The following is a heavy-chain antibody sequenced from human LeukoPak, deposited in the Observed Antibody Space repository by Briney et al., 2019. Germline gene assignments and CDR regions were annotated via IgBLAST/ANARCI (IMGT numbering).Heavy chain of an antibody. CDR2: IDPGDSFT. CDR3: ARDAGGVSSWVSH. J-gene: IGHJ4*02. CDR1: GYSFSSYW. D-gene: IGHD2-8*02. Sequence: GESLKISCKGSGYSFSSYWISWVRQMPGKGLEWMGRIDPGDSFTKYRPSLEGRVTISAYKSLSTVYLQWSSLKASDTAIYYCARDAGGVSSWVSHWGQGTLVTVSS. V-gene: IGHV5-10-1*01.